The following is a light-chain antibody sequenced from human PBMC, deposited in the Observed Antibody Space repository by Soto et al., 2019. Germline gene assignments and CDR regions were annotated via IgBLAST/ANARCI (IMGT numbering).Light chain of an antibody. V-gene: IGKV1-5*03. CDR2: KAS. CDR3: KQYNTYPWT. J-gene: IGKJ1*01. Sequence: DIQMTQSPSTLSASVGDRVTITCRASQNINSWLVWYQQKPGKAPKVLIYKASSLESGVPSRFTGSGSGTEFTLTISSLQPDDLATYYCKQYNTYPWTFGQGTNVEI. CDR1: QNINSW.